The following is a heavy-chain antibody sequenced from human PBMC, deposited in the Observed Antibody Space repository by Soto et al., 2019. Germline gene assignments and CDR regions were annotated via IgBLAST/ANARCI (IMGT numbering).Heavy chain of an antibody. D-gene: IGHD2-21*02. CDR2: IYTSGST. J-gene: IGHJ3*02. CDR1: GGSFSNSY. V-gene: IGHV4-4*07. CDR3: ARAPLRTAIPKDAFDI. Sequence: PSETLSLTCSVSGGSFSNSYWTWIRQPAGKRLEWIGRIYTSGSTTYNPSLKSRVTLSLDTSKSQFSLRPTSVTAADTAVYYCARAPLRTAIPKDAFDIWGQGTMVTVSS.